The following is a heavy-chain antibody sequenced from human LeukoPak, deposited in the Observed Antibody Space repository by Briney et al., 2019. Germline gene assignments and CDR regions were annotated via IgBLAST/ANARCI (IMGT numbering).Heavy chain of an antibody. Sequence: GGSLRLSCAASGFSFSDHYMDWVRPAPGKGREWVGRVRNKAKSYTTDYAASVKGRFTISRDDSKNSMYLQMNSLKTEGTAAYYCTRPPSGSGIYSSDYWGQGTLVTVSS. CDR2: VRNKAKSYTT. D-gene: IGHD1-26*01. V-gene: IGHV3-72*01. CDR1: GFSFSDHY. J-gene: IGHJ4*02. CDR3: TRPPSGSGIYSSDY.